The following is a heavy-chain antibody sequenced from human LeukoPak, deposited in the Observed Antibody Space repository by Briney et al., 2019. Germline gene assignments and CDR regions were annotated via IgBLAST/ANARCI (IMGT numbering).Heavy chain of an antibody. V-gene: IGHV1-3*01. CDR3: ARSITMIVVAPHY. J-gene: IGHJ4*02. CDR2: INAGNGNT. D-gene: IGHD3-22*01. Sequence: ASVKVSCKASGYTFTSYAVHWVRQAPGQRLEWMGWINAGNGNTKYSQKLQGRVTITRDTSASTAYMELSSLRSEDTAVYYCARSITMIVVAPHYWGQGTLVTVSS. CDR1: GYTFTSYA.